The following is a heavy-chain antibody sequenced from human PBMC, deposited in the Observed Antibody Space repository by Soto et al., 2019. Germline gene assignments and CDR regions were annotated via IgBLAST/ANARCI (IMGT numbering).Heavy chain of an antibody. Sequence: SETLSLTCTVSGGSISSYYWSWIRQPPGKGLEWIGYIYYSGSTNYNPSLKSRVTISVDTSKNQFSLKLSSVTAADTAVYYCARGAMNYFDYWGQGTLVTVSS. CDR3: ARGAMNYFDY. V-gene: IGHV4-59*01. CDR2: IYYSGST. J-gene: IGHJ4*02. CDR1: GGSISSYY.